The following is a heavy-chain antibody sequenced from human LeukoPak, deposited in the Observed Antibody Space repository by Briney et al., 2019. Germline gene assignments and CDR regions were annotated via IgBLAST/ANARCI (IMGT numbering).Heavy chain of an antibody. Sequence: GRSLRLSCAASGFTFSSSAMNWVRQAPGKGLEWVSTITTSGGSTYYADSVKGRFTISRDNAKNSLYLQMNSLRAEDTAVYYCARSIAARPHFDYWGQGTLVTVSS. J-gene: IGHJ4*02. CDR1: GFTFSSSA. CDR3: ARSIAARPHFDY. CDR2: ITTSGGST. V-gene: IGHV3-23*01. D-gene: IGHD6-6*01.